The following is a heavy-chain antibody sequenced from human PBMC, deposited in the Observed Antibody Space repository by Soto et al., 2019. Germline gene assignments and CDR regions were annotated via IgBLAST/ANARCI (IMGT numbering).Heavy chain of an antibody. J-gene: IGHJ4*02. V-gene: IGHV3-49*03. CDR2: IRSKAYGGTT. CDR1: GFTFGDYA. CDR3: TRDSPLAAAVVDY. Sequence: GGSLRLSCTASGFTFGDYAMSWLRQAPGKGLEWVGFIRSKAYGGTTEYAASVKGRFTISRDDSKSIAYLQMNSLKTEDTAVYYCTRDSPLAAAVVDYWGQGTLVTV. D-gene: IGHD6-13*01.